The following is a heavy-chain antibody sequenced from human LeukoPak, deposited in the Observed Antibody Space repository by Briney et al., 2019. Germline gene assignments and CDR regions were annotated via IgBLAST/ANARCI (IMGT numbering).Heavy chain of an antibody. V-gene: IGHV3-15*07. Sequence: GGSLRLSCATSGFTFSNAWVNWVRQAPGKGLEWVGRIRSNSDGGSIDYAAPVKGRFTLSRDDSKTTLYLQMNSLQTEDTAVYYCATDFYDSTWGQGTLVTVSS. CDR1: GFTFSNAW. CDR2: IRSNSDGGSI. J-gene: IGHJ5*02. CDR3: ATDFYDST. D-gene: IGHD3-22*01.